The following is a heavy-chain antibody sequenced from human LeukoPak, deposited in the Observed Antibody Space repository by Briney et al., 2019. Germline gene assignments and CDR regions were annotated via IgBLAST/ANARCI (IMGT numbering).Heavy chain of an antibody. CDR3: AKGSGWIFDY. Sequence: GGSLRLSCAASGFSFSGYAMHWVRKAPGKGLECVAAISYDGKDKFYADSVKGRFTISRHNSKNTLYLQMNSLRAEDTAVYYCAKGSGWIFDYWGQGTLVTVSS. D-gene: IGHD6-19*01. J-gene: IGHJ4*02. CDR1: GFSFSGYA. V-gene: IGHV3-30*04. CDR2: ISYDGKDK.